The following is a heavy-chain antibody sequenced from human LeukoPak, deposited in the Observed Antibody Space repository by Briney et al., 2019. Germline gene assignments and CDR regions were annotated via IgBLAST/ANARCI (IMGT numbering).Heavy chain of an antibody. Sequence: GGSLRLSCTASGFTFTIYAMSWVRQAPGKGLEWVSAISGSGGSTYYADSVKGRFTISRDNSRTTLYLQMNSLRAEDTAVYYCAKGFYHDDSGYYFFDYWGQGTLVTVSS. V-gene: IGHV3-23*01. CDR2: ISGSGGST. CDR1: GFTFTIYA. CDR3: AKGFYHDDSGYYFFDY. D-gene: IGHD3-22*01. J-gene: IGHJ4*02.